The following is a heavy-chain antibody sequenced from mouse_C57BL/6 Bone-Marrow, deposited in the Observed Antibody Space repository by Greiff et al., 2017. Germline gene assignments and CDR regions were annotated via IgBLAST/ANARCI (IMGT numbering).Heavy chain of an antibody. CDR3: ARVDITVVATWYVDV. V-gene: IGHV1-81*01. CDR2: IYPRSGNT. CDR1: GYTFTSYG. Sequence: QVQLQQSGAELARPGASVKLSCKASGYTFTSYGISWVQQSTGPGLEWIGEIYPRSGNTYSNETFKGKATLTVDKSSSTAYMLLSSLPSEDSAVYFCARVDITVVATWYVDVWGTGTTVTVSS. J-gene: IGHJ1*03. D-gene: IGHD1-1*01.